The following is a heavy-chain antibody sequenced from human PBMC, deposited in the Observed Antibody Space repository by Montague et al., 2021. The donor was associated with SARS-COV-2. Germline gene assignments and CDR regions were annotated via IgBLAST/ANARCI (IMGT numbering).Heavy chain of an antibody. J-gene: IGHJ6*02. V-gene: IGHV4-39*07. CDR1: GGSISSSGYY. Sequence: SETLSLTCTVSGGSISSSGYYWGWIRQPPGKGLEWIGSIYYSGSTYYNPSLKSRVTISVDTPKDQFSLKLSSVTAADTAVYYCARDRTRTYYYDSGTYTWGGYGMDVRGQGTTVAVSS. CDR3: ARDRTRTYYYDSGTYTWGGYGMDV. CDR2: IYYSGST. D-gene: IGHD3-10*01.